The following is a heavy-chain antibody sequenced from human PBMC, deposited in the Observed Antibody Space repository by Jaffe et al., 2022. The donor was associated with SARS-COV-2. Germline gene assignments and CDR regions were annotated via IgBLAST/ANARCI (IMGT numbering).Heavy chain of an antibody. J-gene: IGHJ6*02. Sequence: EVQLLESGGGLVQPGGSLRLSCAASGFTFSSYAMSWVRQAPGKGLEWVSAISGSGGSTYYADSVKGRFTISRDNSKNTLYLQMNSLRAEDTAVYYCANAINDYGDYGPGMDVWGQGTTVTVSS. V-gene: IGHV3-23*01. D-gene: IGHD4-17*01. CDR2: ISGSGGST. CDR1: GFTFSSYA. CDR3: ANAINDYGDYGPGMDV.